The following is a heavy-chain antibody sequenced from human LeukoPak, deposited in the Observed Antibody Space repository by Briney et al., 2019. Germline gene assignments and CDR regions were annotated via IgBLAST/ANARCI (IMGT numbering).Heavy chain of an antibody. D-gene: IGHD3-10*01. V-gene: IGHV3-33*01. CDR2: IWYDGSNK. CDR3: ARDPTLSYYGSGSFDY. J-gene: IGHJ4*02. Sequence: GGSLRLSCAASGFTFSSYGMHWVRQAPGKGLEWVAVIWYDGSNKYYADSVKGRFTISRDNSKNTLYLQMNSLRAEDTAVYYCARDPTLSYYGSGSFDYWGQGTLVTVSS. CDR1: GFTFSSYG.